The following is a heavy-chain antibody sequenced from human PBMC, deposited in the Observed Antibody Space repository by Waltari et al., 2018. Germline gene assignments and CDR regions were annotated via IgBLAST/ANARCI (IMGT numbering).Heavy chain of an antibody. Sequence: EVQLVQSGAEGKKPGESLKIPCKGSGYSFTSYGTGWVRPKPGKGLEWMGIIYPGDSDTRYSPSFQGQVTISADKSMSTAYLHWSRLKASDTAMYYCATRRCSGGSCYAYDYWGQGTLVTVSS. J-gene: IGHJ4*02. V-gene: IGHV5-51*01. CDR2: IYPGDSDT. D-gene: IGHD2-15*01. CDR1: GYSFTSYG. CDR3: ATRRCSGGSCYAYDY.